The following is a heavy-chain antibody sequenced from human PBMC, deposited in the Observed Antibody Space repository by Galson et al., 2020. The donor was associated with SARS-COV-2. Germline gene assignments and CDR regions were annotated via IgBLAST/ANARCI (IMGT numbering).Heavy chain of an antibody. CDR1: GGSFSGYY. V-gene: IGHV4-34*01. J-gene: IGHJ6*02. CDR2: INHSGSS. Sequence: SETLSLTCAVYGGSFSGYYWTWIRQPPGKGLEWIGEINHSGSSNYNPSLKSRVTMSVDTSKNQFSLKVSSVTAADTAVYYCARERYSSSWDYYGMDVWGQGTTVTVSS. CDR3: ARERYSSSWDYYGMDV. D-gene: IGHD6-13*01.